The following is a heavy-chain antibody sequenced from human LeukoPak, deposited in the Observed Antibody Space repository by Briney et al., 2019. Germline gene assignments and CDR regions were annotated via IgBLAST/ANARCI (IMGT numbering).Heavy chain of an antibody. CDR3: ARLYCGGDCYSFYFDY. J-gene: IGHJ4*02. D-gene: IGHD2-21*02. V-gene: IGHV5-51*01. Sequence: GESLKISCKGSGYSFTSYWIGWVRQMPGKGLEWMGITYPGDSDTRYSPSFQGQVTISADKSISTAYLQWSSLKASDTAMYYCARLYCGGDCYSFYFDYWGQGTLVTVSS. CDR1: GYSFTSYW. CDR2: TYPGDSDT.